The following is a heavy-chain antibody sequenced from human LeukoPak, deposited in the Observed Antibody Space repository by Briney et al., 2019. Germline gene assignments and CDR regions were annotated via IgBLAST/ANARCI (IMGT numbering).Heavy chain of an antibody. D-gene: IGHD3-22*01. Sequence: SETLSLTCAVYDGSFSSYYWSWVRQPPGKGLEWIGEINHSGSTNSNPSLKGRVTLSVDSSKNQFSLKLSSVTAADTAVYYCARSHYEDSSGFYHRRYYFDYWGQGTLVTVSS. CDR3: ARSHYEDSSGFYHRRYYFDY. CDR2: INHSGST. J-gene: IGHJ4*02. CDR1: DGSFSSYY. V-gene: IGHV4-34*01.